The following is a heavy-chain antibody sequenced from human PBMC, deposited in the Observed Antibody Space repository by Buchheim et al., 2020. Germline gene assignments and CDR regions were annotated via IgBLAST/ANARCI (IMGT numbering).Heavy chain of an antibody. CDR1: GGSMSDGW. J-gene: IGHJ6*01. V-gene: IGHV4-4*02. CDR2: IFQTGST. Sequence: QVQLQESGAGLVKPSGTLSLTCAGSGGSMSDGWRSWVRQPPGKGLEWIGEIFQTGSTNYNTSLKGRVIISIDKSKNQGSLNLSSVTAADTAVYFCAGHLRSQRALVVWGQGTT. CDR3: AGHLRSQRALVV.